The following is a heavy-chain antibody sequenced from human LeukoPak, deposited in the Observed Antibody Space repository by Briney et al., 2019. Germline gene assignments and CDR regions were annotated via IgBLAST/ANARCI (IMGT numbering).Heavy chain of an antibody. CDR3: AKGRRFDVYCRAGSCSTFDP. CDR1: RFTLSDYA. CDR2: ISYDGSNK. D-gene: IGHD2-15*01. Sequence: PGGALTLSCAASRFTLSDYALQWVRQAPGKGLEGVAVISYDGSNKYYAHSVKGRFTISRDNSKNTLYRQMNSLRAEDMAVYYCAKGRRFDVYCRAGSCSTFDPWGQGTLVTVSS. J-gene: IGHJ5*02. V-gene: IGHV3-30*01.